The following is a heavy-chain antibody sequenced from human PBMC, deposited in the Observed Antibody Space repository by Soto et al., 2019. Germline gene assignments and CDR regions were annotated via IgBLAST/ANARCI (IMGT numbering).Heavy chain of an antibody. CDR1: GYSFAGYW. CDR3: ARQIYDSDTGPNFQYYFDS. Sequence: GESLKISCKGSGYSFAGYWITWVRQKPGKGLEWMGRIDPSDSQTYYSPSFRGHVTISATKSITTVFLQWSSLRASDTAMYYCARQIYDSDTGPNFQYYFDSWGQGTPVAVSS. CDR2: IDPSDSQT. D-gene: IGHD3-22*01. V-gene: IGHV5-10-1*01. J-gene: IGHJ4*02.